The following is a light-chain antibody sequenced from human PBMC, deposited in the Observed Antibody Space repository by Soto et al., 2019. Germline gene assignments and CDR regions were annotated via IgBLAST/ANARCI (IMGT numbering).Light chain of an antibody. V-gene: IGLV3-21*02. Sequence: SYELTQPPSVSVAPGQTARITCGGNNIGSKSVHWYQQKPGQAPVLVVYDDSDRPSGTPERFSGSNSGNTATLTISRVEAGDEADYYCQVWDSSSDLSYVFGTGTKVTVL. CDR2: DDS. CDR3: QVWDSSSDLSYV. CDR1: NIGSKS. J-gene: IGLJ1*01.